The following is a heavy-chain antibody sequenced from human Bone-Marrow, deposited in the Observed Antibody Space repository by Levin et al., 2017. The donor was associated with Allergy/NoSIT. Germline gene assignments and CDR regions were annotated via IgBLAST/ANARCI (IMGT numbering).Heavy chain of an antibody. CDR2: ISTGSDAT. J-gene: IGHJ4*02. CDR3: TTGNGLADY. Sequence: GGSLRLSCSFSGYSFPHYAMNWVRQAPRKALEWVSYISTGSDATDYADSVKGRFTISRDDAKNSLFLELNSLSAEDTAVYYCTTGNGLADYWGQGTRVTVSS. CDR1: GYSFPHYA. V-gene: IGHV3-48*01. D-gene: IGHD3/OR15-3a*01.